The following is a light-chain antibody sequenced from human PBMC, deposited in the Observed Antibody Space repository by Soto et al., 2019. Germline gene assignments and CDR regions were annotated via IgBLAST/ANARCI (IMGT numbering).Light chain of an antibody. CDR1: QSVSSGY. V-gene: IGKV3-20*01. CDR3: QHYDSSPPAYT. CDR2: VAS. Sequence: EIVLTQSPGTLSLSPGERATLSCRASQSVSSGYLAWYQQKPGQAPRLLIYVASTRATGIPDRFSGSGSGTAFTLTISRLEPEDFAVHYCQHYDSSPPAYTFGQGTKLEIK. J-gene: IGKJ2*01.